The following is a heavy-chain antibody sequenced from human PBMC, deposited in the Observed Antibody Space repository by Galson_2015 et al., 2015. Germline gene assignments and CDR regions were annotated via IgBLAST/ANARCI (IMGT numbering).Heavy chain of an antibody. CDR3: ARGGSSVYNDY. D-gene: IGHD5/OR15-5a*01. CDR2: ISSNSSTI. J-gene: IGHJ4*02. Sequence: SLRLSCAVSGFTFRSYSMNWVRQAPGKGLEWVSYISSNSSTIYYADSLKGRFTISRDNAKNSLCLQMNSLRAEDTAVYYCARGGSSVYNDYWGQGTLVTVSS. V-gene: IGHV3-48*01. CDR1: GFTFRSYS.